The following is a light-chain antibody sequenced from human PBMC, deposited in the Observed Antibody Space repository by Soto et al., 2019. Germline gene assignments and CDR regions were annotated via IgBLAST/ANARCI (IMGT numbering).Light chain of an antibody. V-gene: IGLV2-14*01. CDR2: EVS. CDR3: SSYTSSSTLV. J-gene: IGLJ2*01. CDR1: SSDVGGWPH. Sequence: QSALTQPASVSASPGQSITISCAGTSSDVGGWPHVSWYQQHPGKAPKLVIYEVSNRPSGVSSRFSGSKSGSTASLTISGRQAEDEADYYCSSYTSSSTLVFGGGTKLTVL.